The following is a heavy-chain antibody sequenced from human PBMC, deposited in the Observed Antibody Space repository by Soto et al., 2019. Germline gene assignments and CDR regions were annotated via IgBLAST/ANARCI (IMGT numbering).Heavy chain of an antibody. CDR3: AKSVTFGGVIVGAFDI. D-gene: IGHD3-16*02. CDR2: ISGSGGST. J-gene: IGHJ3*02. Sequence: GGSLRLSCAASGFTFSSYAMSWVRQAPGKGLERVSAISGSGGSTYYADSVKGRFTISRDNSKNTLYLQMNSLRAEDTAVYYCAKSVTFGGVIVGAFDIWGQGTMVTVSS. CDR1: GFTFSSYA. V-gene: IGHV3-23*01.